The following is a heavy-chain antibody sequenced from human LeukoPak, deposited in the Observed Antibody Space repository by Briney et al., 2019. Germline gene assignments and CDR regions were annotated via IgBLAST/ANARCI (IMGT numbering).Heavy chain of an antibody. CDR3: AREANSPTSRYWYFDL. J-gene: IGHJ2*01. CDR2: VYYSGST. D-gene: IGHD2-21*01. CDR1: GGSVSSYY. Sequence: PSETLSLTCTVSGGSVSSYYWSWMRQSPGKGLEWIGYVYYSGSTNSNPALKSRVTISLDTSENQFSLKLSSVTAADTAVYYCAREANSPTSRYWYFDLWGRGTQVTVSS. V-gene: IGHV4-59*02.